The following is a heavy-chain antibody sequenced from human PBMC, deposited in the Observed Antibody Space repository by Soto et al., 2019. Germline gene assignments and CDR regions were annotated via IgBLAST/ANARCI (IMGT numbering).Heavy chain of an antibody. D-gene: IGHD5-18*01. CDR2: INAGNGNT. J-gene: IGHJ4*02. CDR3: ARSPGYSYGDY. V-gene: IGHV1-3*01. CDR1: GYTFTSYD. Sequence: ASVKVSCKASGYTFTSYDINWVRQATGQRLEWMGWINAGNGNTKYSQKFQGRVTITRDTSASTAYMELSSLRSEDTAVYYCARSPGYSYGDYWGQGTLVTVSS.